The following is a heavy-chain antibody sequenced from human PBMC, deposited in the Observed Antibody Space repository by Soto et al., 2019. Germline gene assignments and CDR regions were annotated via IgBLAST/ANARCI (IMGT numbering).Heavy chain of an antibody. V-gene: IGHV4-4*07. Sequence: PSETLSLTCTVSGDSLSSYYWSWIRQPAGEGLEWIGRIYTTGSTNYNPSLKSRVTMSVDTSKNQFSLKLTYVNAADTAVYYCARGVGGYSGNWFDPWGQGTLVTVSS. CDR1: GDSLSSYY. D-gene: IGHD3-22*01. CDR3: ARGVGGYSGNWFDP. J-gene: IGHJ5*02. CDR2: IYTTGST.